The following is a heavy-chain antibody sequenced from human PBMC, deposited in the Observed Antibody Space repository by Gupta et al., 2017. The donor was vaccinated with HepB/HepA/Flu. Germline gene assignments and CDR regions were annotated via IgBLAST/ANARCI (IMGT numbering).Heavy chain of an antibody. CDR3: ARGDGPRIGYSYGLDV. V-gene: IGHV1-2*02. CDR1: KYNFADYN. Sequence: QGLLMQSGAEVKRPGASVKVSCEGSKYNFADYNIHRVRQAPGQGLEWMGWFSPHSGDSMYAQKFQGRITLNRDTSTTIAYMDLTRLPSDDTAVYYCARGDGPRIGYSYGLDVWGQGTSVTVSS. D-gene: IGHD3-10*01. J-gene: IGHJ6*02. CDR2: FSPHSGDS.